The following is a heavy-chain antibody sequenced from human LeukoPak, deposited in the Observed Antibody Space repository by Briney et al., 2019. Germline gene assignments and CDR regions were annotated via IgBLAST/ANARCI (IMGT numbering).Heavy chain of an antibody. CDR3: ARDRSGSYGSGMDV. J-gene: IGHJ6*02. CDR2: IYYSGST. CDR1: GGSISSYY. Sequence: PSETLSLTCTVSGGSISSYYWSWIRQPPGKGLEWIGSIYYSGSTYYNPSLKSRVTISVDTSKNQFSLKLSSVTAADTAVYYCARDRSGSYGSGMDVWGQGTTVTVSS. V-gene: IGHV4-39*07. D-gene: IGHD1-26*01.